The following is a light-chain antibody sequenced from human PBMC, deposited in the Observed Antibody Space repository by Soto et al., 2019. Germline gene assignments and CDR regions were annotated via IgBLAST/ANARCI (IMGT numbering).Light chain of an antibody. CDR2: DAS. CDR3: QQRSKWPPFT. Sequence: EIVLTQSPATLSLSPGERATLSCRASQSVSSYLAWYQQKPGQAPRLLIYDASNRATGIPARFSGSGSGTGFTLTISSLEHEDFAVYYCQQRSKWPPFTFGPGTKVDIK. CDR1: QSVSSY. J-gene: IGKJ3*01. V-gene: IGKV3-11*01.